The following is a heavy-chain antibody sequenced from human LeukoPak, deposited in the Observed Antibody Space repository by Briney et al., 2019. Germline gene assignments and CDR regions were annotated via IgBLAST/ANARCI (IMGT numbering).Heavy chain of an antibody. Sequence: GASVKVSCKASGYTFTSYGISWVRQAPGQGLEWMGWISAYNGNTNYAQKLQGRVTMTTDTSTSTAYMELRSLRSDDTAVYYCARDGHLWYYDYVWGSYRAWTYWGQGTLVTVSS. CDR3: ARDGHLWYYDYVWGSYRAWTY. D-gene: IGHD3-16*02. CDR2: ISAYNGNT. CDR1: GYTFTSYG. V-gene: IGHV1-18*01. J-gene: IGHJ4*02.